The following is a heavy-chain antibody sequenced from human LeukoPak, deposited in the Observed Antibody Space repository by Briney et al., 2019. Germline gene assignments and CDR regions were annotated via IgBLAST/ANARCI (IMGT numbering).Heavy chain of an antibody. Sequence: ASVKVSCKASGYTFTSYGISWVRQAPGQGLEWMGWISAYNGNTNYAQKLQGRVTMTTDTSTSTAYMELRSLRSDDTAVYYCARDERAWVGSSWYVNWFDPWGQGTLVTVSS. D-gene: IGHD6-13*01. CDR2: ISAYNGNT. CDR3: ARDERAWVGSSWYVNWFDP. CDR1: GYTFTSYG. J-gene: IGHJ5*02. V-gene: IGHV1-18*01.